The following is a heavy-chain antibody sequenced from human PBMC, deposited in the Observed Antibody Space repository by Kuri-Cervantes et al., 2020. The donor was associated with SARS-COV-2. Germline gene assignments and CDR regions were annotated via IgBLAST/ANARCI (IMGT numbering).Heavy chain of an antibody. J-gene: IGHJ4*02. CDR1: GVPVTGGTYS. CDR3: GKVSWLQLWRRYSDS. CDR2: LDTSGGT. D-gene: IGHD5-24*01. Sequence: LRLSYAVSGVPVTGGTYSWAWIRQPAGKGLEWIGHLDTSGGTTYNPSPRGRVTISLDPSNNQVSLSLTSTSAADTAVYYCGKVSWLQLWRRYSDSWGQGTLVTVSS. V-gene: IGHV4-61*09.